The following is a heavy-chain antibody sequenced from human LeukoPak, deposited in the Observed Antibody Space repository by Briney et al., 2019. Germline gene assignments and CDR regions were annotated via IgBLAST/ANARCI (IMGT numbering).Heavy chain of an antibody. CDR1: GYTLTELS. V-gene: IGHV1-24*01. CDR3: ATDLSGSYSYFDY. J-gene: IGHJ4*02. Sequence: ASVKVPCKVSGYTLTELSMHWVRQAPGKGLEWMGGFDPEDGETIYAQKLQGRVTMTEDTSTDTAYMELSSLRSEDTAVYYCATDLSGSYSYFDYWGQGTLVTVSS. CDR2: FDPEDGET. D-gene: IGHD1-26*01.